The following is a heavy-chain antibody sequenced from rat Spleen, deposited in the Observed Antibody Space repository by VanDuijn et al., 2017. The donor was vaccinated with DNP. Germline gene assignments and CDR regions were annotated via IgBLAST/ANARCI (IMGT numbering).Heavy chain of an antibody. CDR2: IRYDGGST. CDR3: VRWNSGHFDY. J-gene: IGHJ2*01. CDR1: GFSFSYYY. V-gene: IGHV5-22*01. Sequence: EVQLVESGGGLVQPGRSLKLSCAASGFSFSYYYMAWVRQGPTKGLEWVAYIRYDGGSTKYGDSVKGRFTISRDNAKNTLYLQMNSLRSEDLATYYCVRWNSGHFDYWGQGVMVPVSS. D-gene: IGHD4-3*01.